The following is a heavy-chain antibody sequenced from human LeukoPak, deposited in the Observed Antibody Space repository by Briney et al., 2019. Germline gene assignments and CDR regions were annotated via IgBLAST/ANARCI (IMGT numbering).Heavy chain of an antibody. V-gene: IGHV2-5*02. J-gene: IGHJ5*02. CDR1: GFSLSTSGVG. D-gene: IGHD5-12*01. CDR2: IYWDDDK. CDR3: AHRLGYSGYKARSWFDP. Sequence: SGPTLVKPAQTLTLTCTFSGFSLSTSGVGVGWIRQPPGKALEWLALIYWDDDKRYSPSLKSRLTITKDTSKNQVVLTMTNMDPVDTATYYCAHRLGYSGYKARSWFDPWGQGTLVTVSS.